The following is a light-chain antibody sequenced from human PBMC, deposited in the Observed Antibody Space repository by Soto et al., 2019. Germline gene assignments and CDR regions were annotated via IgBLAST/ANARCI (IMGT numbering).Light chain of an antibody. J-gene: IGKJ2*01. CDR2: DAF. V-gene: IGKV3-11*01. CDR3: QPRSNWPQT. CDR1: QSVSSY. Sequence: EIVLTQSPATLSLSPGERATLSCRASQSVSSYLAWYQQKPGQAPRLLIYDAFNRATGIPARFSGSGSGTDFTLTISSLEPEDFAVYYCQPRSNWPQTFGQGTKLEIK.